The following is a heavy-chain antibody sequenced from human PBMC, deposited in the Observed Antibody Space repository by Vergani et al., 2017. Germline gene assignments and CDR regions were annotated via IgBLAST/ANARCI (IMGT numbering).Heavy chain of an antibody. CDR3: ARAIIYNWNEGYFDY. Sequence: EVQLLQSGGGVIQPGGSVRLSCAASGFTFSACPMTWVRQAPGKGLEWVSYISSSGSTIYYADSVKGRFTITRDNAKNSLYLQMNSLRAEDTAVYYCARAIIYNWNEGYFDYWGQGTLVTVSS. CDR1: GFTFSACP. CDR2: ISSSGSTI. D-gene: IGHD1-20*01. V-gene: IGHV3-48*04. J-gene: IGHJ4*02.